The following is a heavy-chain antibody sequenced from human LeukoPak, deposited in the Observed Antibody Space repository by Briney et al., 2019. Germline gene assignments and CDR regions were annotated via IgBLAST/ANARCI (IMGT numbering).Heavy chain of an antibody. CDR2: VYYSGST. V-gene: IGHV4-39*01. CDR3: ARVCQVTTCAKFEY. J-gene: IGHJ4*02. Sequence: SETLSLTCTVFSDSLRSGLYYWGWIRQPPGKGLTWIGSVYYSGSTLFSASFENRVAMPVDRSKNQFSLKLNSVTAADTATDYCARVCQVTTCAKFEYWGQGILVTVAS. D-gene: IGHD2-21*02. CDR1: SDSLRSGLYY.